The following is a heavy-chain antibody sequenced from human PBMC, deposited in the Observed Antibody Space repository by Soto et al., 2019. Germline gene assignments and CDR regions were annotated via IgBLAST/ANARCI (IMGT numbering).Heavy chain of an antibody. CDR3: ARGSGAAADYFDF. J-gene: IGHJ4*02. CDR1: GFTFSDYY. Sequence: QVQLVESGGGLVKPGGSLRLSCAVSGFTFSDYYMTWIRQAPGKGLEWVSYISSSTSHTNYADSVKGRFTISRDNAKNSLFLQMNILRAEDTAVYYCARGSGAAADYFDFWGQVTLVTVSS. CDR2: ISSSTSHT. D-gene: IGHD6-13*01. V-gene: IGHV3-11*05.